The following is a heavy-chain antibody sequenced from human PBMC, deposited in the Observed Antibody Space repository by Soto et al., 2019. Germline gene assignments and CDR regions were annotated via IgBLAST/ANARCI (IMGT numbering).Heavy chain of an antibody. J-gene: IGHJ3*02. CDR2: IGYDGSNK. CDR3: ARDNSGNYDAFDM. Sequence: QVQLVESGGGVVQPGRSLRLSCAASGFTFPHYDMHWVRQVPGKGLEWVAVIGYDGSNKYYGDFVKGRFTISRDNSKNMLYLQMNSLRADDTAVYYCARDNSGNYDAFDMWGQGTMVTVSS. V-gene: IGHV3-33*01. CDR1: GFTFPHYD. D-gene: IGHD3-22*01.